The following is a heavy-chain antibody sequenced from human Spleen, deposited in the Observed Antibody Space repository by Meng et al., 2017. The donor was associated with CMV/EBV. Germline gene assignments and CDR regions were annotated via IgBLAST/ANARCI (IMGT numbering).Heavy chain of an antibody. CDR2: ISGSGGST. CDR3: AKMIDV. V-gene: IGHV3-23*01. CDR1: GFTFRTYW. D-gene: IGHD3-16*01. J-gene: IGHJ6*02. Sequence: GESLKISYAASGFTFRTYWMSWVRQAPGKGLEWVSAISGSGGSTYYADSVKGRFTISRDNSKNTLYLQMNSLRAEDTAVYYCAKMIDVWGQGTTVTVSS.